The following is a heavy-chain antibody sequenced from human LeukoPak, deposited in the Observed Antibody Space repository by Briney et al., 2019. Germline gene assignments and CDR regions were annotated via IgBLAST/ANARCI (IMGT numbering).Heavy chain of an antibody. CDR2: ISGSGGST. V-gene: IGHV3-23*01. CDR3: AKMRGSYYYADY. D-gene: IGHD1-26*01. CDR1: GFTFSSYA. J-gene: IGHJ4*02. Sequence: GGSLRLSCAASGFTFSSYAMSWVRQAPGKGLEWVSAISGSGGSTYYADSVKGRFTISRDNSKNTLYLQMNSLRAEDTAVYHCAKMRGSYYYADYWGQGTLVTVSS.